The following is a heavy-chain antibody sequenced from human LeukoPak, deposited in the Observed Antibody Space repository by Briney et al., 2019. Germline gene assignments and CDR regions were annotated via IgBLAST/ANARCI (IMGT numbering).Heavy chain of an antibody. V-gene: IGHV4-39*01. CDR3: ARASRSTMGNAFDI. D-gene: IGHD2-2*01. CDR1: GGSISSSSYY. Sequence: PSETLSLTCTVSGGSISSSSYYWGWIRQPPGKGLEWIGSIYYSGSTYYNPSLKSRVTISVDTSKNQFSLKLSSVTAADTAVYYCARASRSTMGNAFDIWGQGTMVTVSS. CDR2: IYYSGST. J-gene: IGHJ3*02.